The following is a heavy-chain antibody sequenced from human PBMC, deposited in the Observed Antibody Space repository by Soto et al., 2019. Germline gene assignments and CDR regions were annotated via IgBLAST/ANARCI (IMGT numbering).Heavy chain of an antibody. Sequence: SVKVSCKASGGTFSSYAISWVRQAPGQGLEWMGGIIPIFGTANYAQKFQGRVTITADESTSTAYMELSSLRSEDTAVYYCARSIAARQPDYYYYYGMDVWGQGTTVTVSS. D-gene: IGHD6-6*01. CDR1: GGTFSSYA. CDR2: IIPIFGTA. J-gene: IGHJ6*02. CDR3: ARSIAARQPDYYYYYGMDV. V-gene: IGHV1-69*13.